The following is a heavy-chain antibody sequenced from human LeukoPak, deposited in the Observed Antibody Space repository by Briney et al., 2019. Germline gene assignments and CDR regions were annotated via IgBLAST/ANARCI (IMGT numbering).Heavy chain of an antibody. CDR1: GFTLSDHY. Sequence: GGSLRLSCAASGFTLSDHYIDWVRQAPGKGLEWVGRTKNKDYSYNTVYAASVKGRFTISRDDSENSLSLQMHGLKSEDTAVYFCTRARNYAFDYWGQGTLVTVSS. CDR2: TKNKDYSYNT. V-gene: IGHV3-72*01. CDR3: TRARNYAFDY. J-gene: IGHJ4*02. D-gene: IGHD1-7*01.